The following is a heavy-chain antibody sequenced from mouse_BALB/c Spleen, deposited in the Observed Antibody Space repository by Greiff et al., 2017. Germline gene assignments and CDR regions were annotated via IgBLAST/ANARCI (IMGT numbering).Heavy chain of an antibody. J-gene: IGHJ3*01. V-gene: IGHV2-2*02. Sequence: QVQLKESGPGLVQPSQSLSITCTVSGFSLTSYGVHWVRQSPGKGLEWLGVIWSGGSTDYNAAFISRLSISKDNSKSQVFFKMNSLQANDTAIYYCARIYDHWGQGTLVTVSA. CDR3: ARIYDH. D-gene: IGHD2-3*01. CDR2: IWSGGST. CDR1: GFSLTSYG.